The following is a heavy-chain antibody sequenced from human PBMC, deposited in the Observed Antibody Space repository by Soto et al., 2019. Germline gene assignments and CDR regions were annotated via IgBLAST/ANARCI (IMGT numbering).Heavy chain of an antibody. Sequence: QLQLQESGPGLVKPSETLSLTCTVSGGAISSSSYYWGWIRQPPGKVLEWIGSIYYSGSTYYNPSHNSRVANSVDTSKNQFSLKLSSVTAADTAVYYCASGGLELEEWEAFDIWGQGTMVTVSS. CDR3: ASGGLELEEWEAFDI. CDR2: IYYSGST. V-gene: IGHV4-39*01. CDR1: GGAISSSSYY. J-gene: IGHJ3*02. D-gene: IGHD1-7*01.